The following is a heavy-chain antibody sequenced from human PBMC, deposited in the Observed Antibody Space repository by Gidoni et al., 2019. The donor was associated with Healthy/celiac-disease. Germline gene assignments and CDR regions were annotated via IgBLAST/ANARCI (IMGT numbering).Heavy chain of an antibody. CDR2: ISGSGGST. D-gene: IGHD3-10*01. J-gene: IGHJ4*02. Sequence: PLLESGGGLVQLGGSLSLSSAASGLPFSSYAFSWVRQSPGKGLEWDAAISGSGGSTYYADAVKGRFTISRDNSKNTLYLQMNSLRAEDTAVYYCAKDAAITMVRGVIGYFDYWGQGTLVTVSS. CDR1: GLPFSSYA. CDR3: AKDAAITMVRGVIGYFDY. V-gene: IGHV3-23*01.